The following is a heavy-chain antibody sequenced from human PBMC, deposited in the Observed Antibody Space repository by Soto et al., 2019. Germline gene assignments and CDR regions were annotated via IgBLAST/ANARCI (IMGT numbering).Heavy chain of an antibody. J-gene: IGHJ6*02. Sequence: QVQLQQWGAGLLKPSETLSLTCGVYGGSFTAYYWRWIRQPPGKGLEYIGEINHSGSTNYSPSLRSRVTISIDTSKNHFSLTLSSVTAADTAVYYFARGPRNSGYGTGAGFYYYYNGMDVWGQGTTVTVSS. CDR2: INHSGST. D-gene: IGHD5-12*01. CDR1: GGSFTAYY. CDR3: ARGPRNSGYGTGAGFYYYYNGMDV. V-gene: IGHV4-34*01.